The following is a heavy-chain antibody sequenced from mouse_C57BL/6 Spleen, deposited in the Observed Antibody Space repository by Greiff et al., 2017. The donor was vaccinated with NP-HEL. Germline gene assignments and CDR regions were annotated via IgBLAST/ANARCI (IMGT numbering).Heavy chain of an antibody. CDR2: IRNKANGYTT. V-gene: IGHV7-3*01. J-gene: IGHJ1*03. CDR1: GFTFTDYY. D-gene: IGHD1-1*01. Sequence: EVQRVESGGGLVQPGGSLSLSCAASGFTFTDYYMSWVRQPPGKALEWLGFIRNKANGYTTEYSASVKGRFTISRDNSQSILYLQMNALRAEDSATYYCARWSSSYWYFDVWGTGTTVTVSS. CDR3: ARWSSSYWYFDV.